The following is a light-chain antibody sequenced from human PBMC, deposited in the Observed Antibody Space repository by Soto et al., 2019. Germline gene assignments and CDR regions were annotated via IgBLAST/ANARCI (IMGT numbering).Light chain of an antibody. CDR1: QNVFTN. CDR3: QQFSDWPPYT. J-gene: IGKJ2*01. V-gene: IGKV3-15*01. Sequence: ETVMTQSPATLSVSPGERATLSCRASQNVFTNVAWYQQKPGQAPRLLIYRASTRATGVPARFSGSGAGTDITLTISTLHSEDFALYFCQQFSDWPPYTFGQGTKLEIK. CDR2: RAS.